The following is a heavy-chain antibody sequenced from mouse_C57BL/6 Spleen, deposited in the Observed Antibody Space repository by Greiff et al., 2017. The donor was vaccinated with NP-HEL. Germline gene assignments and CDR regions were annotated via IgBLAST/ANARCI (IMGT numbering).Heavy chain of an antibody. Sequence: VHVKQSGPELVKPGASVKISCKASGYSFTDYNMNWVKQSNGKSLEWIGVINPNYGTTSYNEKFKSKATLTVDKSSSTAYMQLSSLTSEDSAVYYCAREDLLRHAMDYWGQGTSVTVSS. J-gene: IGHJ4*01. D-gene: IGHD1-2*01. CDR1: GYSFTDYN. V-gene: IGHV1-39*01. CDR3: AREDLLRHAMDY. CDR2: INPNYGTT.